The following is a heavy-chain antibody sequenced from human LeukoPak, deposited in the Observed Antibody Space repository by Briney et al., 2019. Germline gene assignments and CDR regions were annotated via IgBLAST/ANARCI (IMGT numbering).Heavy chain of an antibody. CDR2: ISYEGSHK. CDR1: GFTFSSYG. D-gene: IGHD3-10*01. Sequence: GGSLRLSCAASGFTFSSYGMHWVRQAPGKGLEWVAVISYEGSHKYYADSVKGRSTISRDNSKNTLYLQMNSLRAEDTAVYFCAKFQGHYGDSEYYFDSWGQGALVTVSS. V-gene: IGHV3-30*18. J-gene: IGHJ4*02. CDR3: AKFQGHYGDSEYYFDS.